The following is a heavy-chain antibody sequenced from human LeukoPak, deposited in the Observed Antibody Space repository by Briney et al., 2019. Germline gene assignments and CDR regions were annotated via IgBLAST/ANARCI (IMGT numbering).Heavy chain of an antibody. CDR2: ISSSSSYI. CDR3: ARGRVTTIGD. CDR1: GFTFSNAW. D-gene: IGHD4-17*01. Sequence: GGSLRLSCAASGFTFSNAWMSWVRQAPGKGLEWVSSISSSSSYIYYADSVKGRFTISRDNAKNSLYLQMNSLRAEDTAVYYCARGRVTTIGDWGQGTLVTVSS. J-gene: IGHJ4*02. V-gene: IGHV3-21*01.